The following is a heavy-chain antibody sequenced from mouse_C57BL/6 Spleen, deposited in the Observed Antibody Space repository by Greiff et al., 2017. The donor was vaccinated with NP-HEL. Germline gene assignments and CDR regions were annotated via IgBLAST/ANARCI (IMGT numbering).Heavy chain of an antibody. CDR1: GYSITSGYY. V-gene: IGHV3-6*01. CDR3: ARDDYDALFAY. D-gene: IGHD2-4*01. J-gene: IGHJ3*01. CDR2: ISYDGSN. Sequence: EVKLVESGPGLVKPSQSLSLTCSVTGYSITSGYYWNWIRQFPGNKLEWMGYISYDGSNNYNPSLKNRISITRDTSKNQFFLKLNSVTTEDTATYYCARDDYDALFAYWGQGTLVTVSA.